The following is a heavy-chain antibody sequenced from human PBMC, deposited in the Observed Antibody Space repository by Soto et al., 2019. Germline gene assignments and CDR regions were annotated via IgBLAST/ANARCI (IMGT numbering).Heavy chain of an antibody. CDR3: AKDVDYGGPRYFDL. D-gene: IGHD4-17*01. Sequence: EVQLLESGGGLVQPGGSLRLSCAASGFTFSSYAMSWVRQAPGKGLEWVSAISGSGGSTYYADSGKGRFTISRDNSTDPLYLQINSLRAEDTVVYYCAKDVDYGGPRYFDLWGRGTLVTVSS. J-gene: IGHJ2*01. CDR1: GFTFSSYA. V-gene: IGHV3-23*01. CDR2: ISGSGGST.